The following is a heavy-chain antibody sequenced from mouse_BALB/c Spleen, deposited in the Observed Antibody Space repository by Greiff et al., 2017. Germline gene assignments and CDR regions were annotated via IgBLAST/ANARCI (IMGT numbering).Heavy chain of an antibody. CDR2: INPSSGYT. D-gene: IGHD2-3*01. CDR3: ARGGGYYGVRYYFDY. V-gene: IGHV1-4*02. Sequence: QVQLQQSAAELARPGASVKMSCKASGYTFTSYTMHWVKQRPGQGLEWIGYINPSSGYTEYNQKFKDKTTLTADKSSSTAYMQLSSLTSEDSAVYYCARGGGYYGVRYYFDYWGQGTTLTVSS. CDR1: GYTFTSYT. J-gene: IGHJ2*01.